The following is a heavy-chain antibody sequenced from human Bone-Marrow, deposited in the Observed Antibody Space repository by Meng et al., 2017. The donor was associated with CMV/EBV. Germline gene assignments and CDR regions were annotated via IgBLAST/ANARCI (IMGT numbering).Heavy chain of an antibody. D-gene: IGHD3-3*01. CDR1: GFTFSSYA. J-gene: IGHJ6*01. Sequence: GESLKISCAASGFTFSSYAMHWVRQAPGKGLEWVAVISYDGSNKYYADSVKGRFTISRDNSKNTLYLQMNSLRAEDTAVYYCAREYYDFWSGWKRNYYYYGMDVWGQGNTVTGSS. V-gene: IGHV3-30-3*01. CDR3: AREYYDFWSGWKRNYYYYGMDV. CDR2: ISYDGSNK.